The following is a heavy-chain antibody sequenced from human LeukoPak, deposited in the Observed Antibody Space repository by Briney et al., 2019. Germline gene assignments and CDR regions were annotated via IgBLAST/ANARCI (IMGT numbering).Heavy chain of an antibody. V-gene: IGHV6-1*01. CDR1: GDSVSINSAA. Sequence: SQTPSLTCAISGDSVSINSAAWNWIRQSPSRGLEWLGRTYYRSKWYNDYAVSVKSRITINPDTSKNQFFLQLNSVTPEDTAVYYCARVMVAAVAGPDAFDIWGQGTMVTVSS. D-gene: IGHD6-19*01. J-gene: IGHJ3*02. CDR3: ARVMVAAVAGPDAFDI. CDR2: TYYRSKWYN.